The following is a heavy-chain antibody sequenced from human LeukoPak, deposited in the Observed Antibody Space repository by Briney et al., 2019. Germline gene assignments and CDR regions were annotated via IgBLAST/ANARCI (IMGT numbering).Heavy chain of an antibody. CDR1: GYTFSTYY. Sequence: ASVKVSCKASGYTFSTYYIHWVRQAPGQGLEWMGIINPSGGSTSYAQKFQGRVTMTRDTSTSTVYMELTSLRSEDTAVFYCARARDYGDYVFDYWGQGTLATVSS. J-gene: IGHJ4*02. CDR2: INPSGGST. D-gene: IGHD4-17*01. V-gene: IGHV1-46*01. CDR3: ARARDYGDYVFDY.